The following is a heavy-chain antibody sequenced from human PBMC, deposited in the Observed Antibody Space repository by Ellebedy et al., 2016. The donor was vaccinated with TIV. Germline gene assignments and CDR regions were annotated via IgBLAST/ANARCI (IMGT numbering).Heavy chain of an antibody. D-gene: IGHD6-25*01. J-gene: IGHJ5*02. Sequence: GESLKISCAASGFIFSDYYMIWIRQAPGKGLECVSYISSGGSPIYYADSVRGRFTISRDNAKNSLYLQMNSLRAEDTAVYYCARDTRFIDQRHNWFDPWGQGAQVTVSS. V-gene: IGHV3-11*01. CDR2: ISSGGSPI. CDR1: GFIFSDYY. CDR3: ARDTRFIDQRHNWFDP.